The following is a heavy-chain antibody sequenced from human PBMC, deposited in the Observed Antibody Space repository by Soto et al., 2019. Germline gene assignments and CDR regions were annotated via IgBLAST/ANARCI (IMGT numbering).Heavy chain of an antibody. V-gene: IGHV5-51*01. CDR2: IYPGDSDT. D-gene: IGHD3-3*01. Sequence: GETLKISCKGSGYSFTSYWIGWVRQMPGKGLEWMGIIYPGDSDTRYSPSFQDQVTISADKSISTAYLQWSSLKASDTAMYYCARVPIFGVVPYYYYMDVWGKGTTVTV. J-gene: IGHJ6*03. CDR1: GYSFTSYW. CDR3: ARVPIFGVVPYYYYMDV.